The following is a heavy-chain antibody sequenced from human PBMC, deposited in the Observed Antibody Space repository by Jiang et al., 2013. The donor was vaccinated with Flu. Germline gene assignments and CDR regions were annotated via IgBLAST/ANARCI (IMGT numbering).Heavy chain of an antibody. J-gene: IGHJ4*02. V-gene: IGHV3-23*01. D-gene: IGHD2-2*01. CDR2: ISGSGGST. CDR1: GFTFSSYA. CDR3: ARDDVVVVPAAIGSFDY. Sequence: ASGFTFSSYAMSWVRQAPGKGLEWVSAISGSGGSTYYADSVKGRFTISRDNSKNTLYLQMNSLRAEDTAVYYCARDDVVVVPAAIGSFDYWGQGTLVTVSS.